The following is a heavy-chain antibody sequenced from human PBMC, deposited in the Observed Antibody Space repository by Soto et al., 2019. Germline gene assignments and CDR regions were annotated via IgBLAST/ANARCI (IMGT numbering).Heavy chain of an antibody. CDR2: INHSGST. D-gene: IGHD2-2*01. V-gene: IGHV4-34*01. CDR3: ARARYQLLHPYYYGMDV. Sequence: PSETLSLTCAVYGGSFSGYYWSWIRQPPGKGLEWIGEINHSGSTKSNPSLKSRVTISVDTSRNQVSLKLSSVTAADSAVYFCARARYQLLHPYYYGMDVWGQGTTVTVSS. CDR1: GGSFSGYY. J-gene: IGHJ6*02.